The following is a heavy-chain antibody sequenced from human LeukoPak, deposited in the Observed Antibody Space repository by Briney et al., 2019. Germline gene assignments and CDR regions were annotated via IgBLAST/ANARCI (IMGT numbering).Heavy chain of an antibody. J-gene: IGHJ5*02. CDR2: INPNSGGT. CDR1: GYTFTGYY. V-gene: IGHV1-2*02. D-gene: IGHD4-17*01. CDR3: ARGLRFRQPSKVNNWFDP. Sequence: ASVKVSCKASGYTFTGYYMHWVRQAPGQGLEWMGWINPNSGGTNYAQKFQGRVTMTRDTSISTAYMELSSLRSEDTAVYYCARGLRFRQPSKVNNWFDPWGQGTLVTVSS.